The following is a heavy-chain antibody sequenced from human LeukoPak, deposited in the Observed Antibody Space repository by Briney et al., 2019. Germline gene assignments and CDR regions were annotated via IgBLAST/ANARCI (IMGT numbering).Heavy chain of an antibody. Sequence: GASVKVSCKASGYTFTGYYMHWVRQAPGQGLEWMGWINPSGGGTNYAQKFQGRVTMTRDTSISTAYMELSRLRSDDTAVYYCARVGVDTAMVTDAFNYWGQGTLVTVSS. CDR1: GYTFTGYY. CDR3: ARVGVDTAMVTDAFNY. J-gene: IGHJ4*02. V-gene: IGHV1-2*02. D-gene: IGHD5-18*01. CDR2: INPSGGGT.